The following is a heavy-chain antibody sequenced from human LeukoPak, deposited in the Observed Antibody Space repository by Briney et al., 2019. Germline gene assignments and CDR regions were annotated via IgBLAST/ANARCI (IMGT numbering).Heavy chain of an antibody. CDR1: GGSLTNYY. CDR3: ARYGLGYGDYPSFDY. Sequence: PSETLSLTCTVSGGSLTNYYWSWIRQPPGKGLECIGYIYYSGSTNYNPSLKSRVTISVDTSKNQFSLNLSSVTAADTAVYYCARYGLGYGDYPSFDYWGQGTLVTVSS. V-gene: IGHV4-59*01. J-gene: IGHJ4*02. D-gene: IGHD4-17*01. CDR2: IYYSGST.